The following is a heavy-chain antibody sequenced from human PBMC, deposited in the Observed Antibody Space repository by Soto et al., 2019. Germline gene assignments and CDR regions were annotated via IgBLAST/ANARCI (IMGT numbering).Heavy chain of an antibody. CDR1: GGTFSSYA. D-gene: IGHD5-18*01. Sequence: ASVKVSCKASGGTFSSYAISWVRQAPGQGLEWMGGIIPIFGTANYAQKFQGRVTITGVESTSPAYMELSSLRSEDTAVYYCAVTAMNRDYYYYYGMDVWGQGTTVTVSS. CDR3: AVTAMNRDYYYYYGMDV. V-gene: IGHV1-69*13. CDR2: IIPIFGTA. J-gene: IGHJ6*02.